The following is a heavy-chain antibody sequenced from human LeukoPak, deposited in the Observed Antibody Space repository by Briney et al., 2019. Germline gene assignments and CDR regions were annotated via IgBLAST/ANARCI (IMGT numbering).Heavy chain of an antibody. V-gene: IGHV3-74*01. Sequence: PGGSLRLSCAASGFTFSSSWIHWVRQAPGKGLVWVSRISTDGSSTKYADFVEGRFTISRDNAKNTLYLQMNSLRAEDTAAYYCVRGNFNGGIDHWGQGTLVTVSS. CDR3: VRGNFNGGIDH. CDR2: ISTDGSST. J-gene: IGHJ4*02. D-gene: IGHD2-21*01. CDR1: GFTFSSSW.